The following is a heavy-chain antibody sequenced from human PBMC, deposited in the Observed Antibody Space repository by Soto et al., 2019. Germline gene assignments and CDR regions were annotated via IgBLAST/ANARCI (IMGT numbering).Heavy chain of an antibody. J-gene: IGHJ4*02. CDR3: ARTGYCSGGSCYSSSGYYFDY. Sequence: QVQLQQWGAGLLKPSETLSLTCAVYGGSFSGYYWSWIRQPPGKGLEWMGEINHSGSTNYNPSLKSRVTISVDTSKNQFSLKLSSVTAADTAVYYCARTGYCSGGSCYSSSGYYFDYWGQGTLVTVSS. D-gene: IGHD2-15*01. V-gene: IGHV4-34*01. CDR2: INHSGST. CDR1: GGSFSGYY.